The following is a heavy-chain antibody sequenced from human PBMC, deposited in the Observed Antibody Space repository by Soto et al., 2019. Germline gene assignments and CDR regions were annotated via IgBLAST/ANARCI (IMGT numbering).Heavy chain of an antibody. Sequence: GASVKVSCKASGGTFSSYAISWVRQAPGQGLEWMGGIIPIFGTANYAQKFQGRATITADESTSTAYMELSSLRSEDTAVYYCASAYGHYYYGMDVWGQGTTVTVSS. CDR1: GGTFSSYA. CDR2: IIPIFGTA. J-gene: IGHJ6*02. V-gene: IGHV1-69*13. D-gene: IGHD2-21*01. CDR3: ASAYGHYYYGMDV.